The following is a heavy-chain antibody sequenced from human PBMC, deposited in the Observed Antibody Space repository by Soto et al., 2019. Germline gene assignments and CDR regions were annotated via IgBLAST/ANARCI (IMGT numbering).Heavy chain of an antibody. CDR3: ARRRAAAGYYYYYGMDV. D-gene: IGHD6-13*01. Sequence: PGEPLKISCKGSGYSFANYLISWVRQMPGKGLEWIGRFSPTDSYTDYNPSFQGHVTISGDKSISTAYLQWSSLKASDTAMYFCARRRAAAGYYYYYGMDVWGQGTTVNVS. CDR2: FSPTDSYT. J-gene: IGHJ6*02. CDR1: GYSFANYL. V-gene: IGHV5-10-1*01.